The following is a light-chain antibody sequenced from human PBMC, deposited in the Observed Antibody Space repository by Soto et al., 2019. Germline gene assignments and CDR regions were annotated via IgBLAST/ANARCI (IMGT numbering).Light chain of an antibody. CDR1: QDISNY. CDR3: QQYDNLPIT. V-gene: IGKV1-33*01. J-gene: IGKJ5*01. CDR2: DAS. Sequence: DIQMTQSPSSLSASVGDRVTITCQASQDISNYLNWYQQKPGKAPKLLLYDASNVETGVPSRFSGSGSGTDYTFTISSLQPEDIATYYCQQYDNLPITFGQGTRLEIK.